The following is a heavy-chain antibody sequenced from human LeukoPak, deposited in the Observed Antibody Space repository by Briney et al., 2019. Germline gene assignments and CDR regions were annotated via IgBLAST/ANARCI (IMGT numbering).Heavy chain of an antibody. CDR2: IYDSGST. Sequence: PSETLSLTCTVSGGSIRSYYWSWIRQPPGKGLEWIGYIYDSGSTNYNPSLKSRVTISVDTSKNQFSLKLSSVTAADTAVYYCAKDGRFDYGDYVDYWGQGTLVTVSS. V-gene: IGHV4-59*01. J-gene: IGHJ4*02. D-gene: IGHD4-17*01. CDR3: AKDGRFDYGDYVDY. CDR1: GGSIRSYY.